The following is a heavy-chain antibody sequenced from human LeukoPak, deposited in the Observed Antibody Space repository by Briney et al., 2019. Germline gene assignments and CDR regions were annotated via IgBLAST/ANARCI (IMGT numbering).Heavy chain of an antibody. Sequence: PSETLSLDCTVSGGSISSYYWSWIRQPPGKGLEWIGYIYYSGSTNYNPSLKSRVTISVDTSKNQFSLKLSSVTAADTAVYYCARVGWELLRDAFDIWGQGTMVTVSS. V-gene: IGHV4-59*01. CDR2: IYYSGST. D-gene: IGHD1-26*01. CDR1: GGSISSYY. CDR3: ARVGWELLRDAFDI. J-gene: IGHJ3*02.